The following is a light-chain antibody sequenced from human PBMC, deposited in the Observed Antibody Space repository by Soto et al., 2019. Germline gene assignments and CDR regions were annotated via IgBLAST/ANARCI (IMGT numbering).Light chain of an antibody. Sequence: GVSSRISGSKSGNTASLTISGLQSDDEADYYCSSFTTTTTLILFGGGTKLTVL. J-gene: IGLJ2*01. V-gene: IGLV2-14*01. CDR3: SSFTTTTTLIL.